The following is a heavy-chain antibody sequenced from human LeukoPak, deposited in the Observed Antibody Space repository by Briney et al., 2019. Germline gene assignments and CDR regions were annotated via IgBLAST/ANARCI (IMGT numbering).Heavy chain of an antibody. CDR2: ISASASST. CDR3: AKDAAGPEY. D-gene: IGHD6-13*01. Sequence: DGSLTVSRAASGLAFSTYSMSWVRQAPGKGLYWVSGISASASSTYYADSVKGRFTISRDNSKNTLYLQMNSLRAEDTAVYYCAKDAAGPEYWGQGTMVTVSS. V-gene: IGHV3-23*01. CDR1: GLAFSTYS. J-gene: IGHJ4*02.